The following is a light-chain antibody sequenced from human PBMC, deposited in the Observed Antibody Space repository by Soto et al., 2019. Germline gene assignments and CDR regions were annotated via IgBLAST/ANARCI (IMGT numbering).Light chain of an antibody. V-gene: IGKV3-20*01. CDR3: QQYDTSPLT. J-gene: IGKJ4*01. Sequence: EVVLTQSPGTLSLSPGERATLSCRASQYISSNYLAWYQQKPGRAPRLLIFGAFNRAPGVPDRFSGSASGKDFALTISGLEPEDFAVDYCQQYDTSPLTFGGGTKV. CDR1: QYISSNY. CDR2: GAF.